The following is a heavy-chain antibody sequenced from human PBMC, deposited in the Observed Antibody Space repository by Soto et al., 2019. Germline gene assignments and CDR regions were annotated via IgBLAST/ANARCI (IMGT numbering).Heavy chain of an antibody. J-gene: IGHJ5*02. D-gene: IGHD3-16*02. CDR1: GYSFTSYY. CDR2: INPSGGST. Sequence: GAAVKVSCKAAGYSFTSYYMHWVRQALGQGLEGMGIINPSGGSTSYAQKFQGRVNMNRDKSTSTVYMELSSLRSDDTAVYYCARESTNMITFGGVIVLPLPQAINWFDPWGQGTLVTVPQ. V-gene: IGHV1-46*01. CDR3: ARESTNMITFGGVIVLPLPQAINWFDP.